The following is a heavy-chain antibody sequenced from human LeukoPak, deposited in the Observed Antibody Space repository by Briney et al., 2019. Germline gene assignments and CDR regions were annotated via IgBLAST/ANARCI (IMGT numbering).Heavy chain of an antibody. D-gene: IGHD7-27*01. J-gene: IGHJ4*02. V-gene: IGHV4-59*01. CDR1: GGSISSYY. CDR2: VYYSGST. Sequence: PSETLSLTCTVSGGSISSYYWSWIRQPSGKGLEWIGYVYYSGSTNYNPSLKSRITMSVDTSKNQFSLKLSSVTAADTAVYYCASSCANWGCGGENYFDYWGQGTLVTVSS. CDR3: ASSCANWGCGGENYFDY.